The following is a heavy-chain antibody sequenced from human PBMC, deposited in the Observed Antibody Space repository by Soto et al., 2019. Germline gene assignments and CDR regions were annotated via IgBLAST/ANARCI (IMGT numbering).Heavy chain of an antibody. CDR3: VKKRSYDRSNYDHFDY. Sequence: EVQLVESGGGLVKPGGSLRLSCAASGFTFSTYSMNWVRQAPGKGLEWVSSISPSGSNKYYTASVKGRFTVSRDNAENTLYLQMNSLRAEDTAVYYCVKKRSYDRSNYDHFDYWGQGTLVTVSS. J-gene: IGHJ4*02. V-gene: IGHV3-21*04. CDR1: GFTFSTYS. D-gene: IGHD3-22*01. CDR2: ISPSGSNK.